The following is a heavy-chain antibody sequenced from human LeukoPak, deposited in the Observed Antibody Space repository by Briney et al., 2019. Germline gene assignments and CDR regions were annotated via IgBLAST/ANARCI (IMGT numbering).Heavy chain of an antibody. Sequence: GGSLRLSCAASGFTFSSYDMSWVRQGPGKGLEWISVVYTGGSTYYADSVKGRFTISRDNSKNTLYLQMNSLRAEDTAVYYCATSPASSCLDYWGQGTLVTVSS. D-gene: IGHD6-13*01. J-gene: IGHJ4*02. CDR3: ATSPASSCLDY. CDR2: VYTGGST. V-gene: IGHV3-53*01. CDR1: GFTFSSYD.